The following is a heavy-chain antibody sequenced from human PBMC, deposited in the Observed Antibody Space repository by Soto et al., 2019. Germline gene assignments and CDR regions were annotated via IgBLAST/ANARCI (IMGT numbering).Heavy chain of an antibody. CDR1: GLTVSSYG. J-gene: IGHJ4*02. Sequence: HGGSPGLGCAASGLTVSSYGMHWVRQAPGKGLEWVAVIWYDGSNKYYADSVKGRFTISRDNSKNTLYLQMNSLRAEDTAVYYCARAGSNDIFSWYDYWGQGTLVTVSS. V-gene: IGHV3-33*01. D-gene: IGHD3-9*01. CDR3: ARAGSNDIFSWYDY. CDR2: IWYDGSNK.